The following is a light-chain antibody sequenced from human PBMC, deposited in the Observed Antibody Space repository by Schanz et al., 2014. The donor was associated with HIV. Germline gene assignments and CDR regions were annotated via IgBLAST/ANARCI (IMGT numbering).Light chain of an antibody. CDR3: CSYAGTSTSVV. Sequence: QSALTQPASVSGSPGQSITISCTGTSSDVGGYNYVSWYQQHPGKAPKVMIYDVSNRPSGVPDRFSGSKSGNTASLTVSGLQADDEADYYCCSYAGTSTSVVFGGGTKLTVL. CDR1: SSDVGGYNY. V-gene: IGLV2-14*01. J-gene: IGLJ2*01. CDR2: DVS.